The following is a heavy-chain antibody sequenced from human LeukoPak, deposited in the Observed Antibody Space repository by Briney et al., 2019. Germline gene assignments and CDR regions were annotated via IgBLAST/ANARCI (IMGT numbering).Heavy chain of an antibody. CDR2: INWNGGST. CDR1: GFPFDDYG. CDR3: ARAPPQWELRAGYLGAFDI. J-gene: IGHJ3*02. D-gene: IGHD1-26*01. Sequence: PGGSLRLSCAAAGFPFDDYGLSWVRQAPGKGLEWVSGINWNGGSTGYADSVKGRFTISRDNAKNSLYLQMNSLRAEDTALYYCARAPPQWELRAGYLGAFDIWGQGTMVTVSS. V-gene: IGHV3-20*04.